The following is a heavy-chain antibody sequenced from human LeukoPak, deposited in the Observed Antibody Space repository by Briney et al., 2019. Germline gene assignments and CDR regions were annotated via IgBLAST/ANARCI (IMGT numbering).Heavy chain of an antibody. CDR1: GGSISSSSYY. V-gene: IGHV4-39*07. CDR2: IYYSGST. D-gene: IGHD3-3*01. CDR3: ARAGYDFWSGYYTGYYYYMDV. J-gene: IGHJ6*03. Sequence: PSETLSHTCTVSGGSISSSSYYWGWIRQPPGKGLEWIGSIYYSGSTYYNPSLKSRVTISVDTSKNQFSLKLSSVTAADTAVYYCARAGYDFWSGYYTGYYYYMDVWGKGTTVTVSS.